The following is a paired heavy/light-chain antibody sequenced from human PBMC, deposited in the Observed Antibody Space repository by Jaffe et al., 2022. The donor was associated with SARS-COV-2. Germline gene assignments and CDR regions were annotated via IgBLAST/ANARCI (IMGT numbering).Light chain of an antibody. V-gene: IGKV2-28*01. CDR2: LGS. J-gene: IGKJ5*01. Sequence: DIVMTQSPLSLPVTPGEPASISCRSSQSLLHSNGYNYLDWYLQKPGQSPQLLIYLGSNRASGVPDRFSGSGSGTDFTLKISRVEAEDVGVYYCMQALQTSITFGQGTRLEIK. CDR3: MQALQTSIT. CDR1: QSLLHSNGYNY.
Heavy chain of an antibody. CDR1: GGSISSSSYY. J-gene: IGHJ6*02. Sequence: QLQLQESGPGLVKPSETLSLTCTVSGGSISSSSYYWGWIRQPPGKGLEWIGSIYYSGSTYYNPSLKSRVTISVDTSKNQFSLKLSSVTAADTAVYYCARRDCSGGSCFLYYYGMDVWGQGTTVTVSS. CDR2: IYYSGST. CDR3: ARRDCSGGSCFLYYYGMDV. D-gene: IGHD2-15*01. V-gene: IGHV4-39*01.